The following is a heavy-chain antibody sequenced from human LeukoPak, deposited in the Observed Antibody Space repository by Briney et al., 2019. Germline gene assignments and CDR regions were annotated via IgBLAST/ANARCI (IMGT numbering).Heavy chain of an antibody. V-gene: IGHV1-69*13. Sequence: GASVKVSXKASGGTFSSYAISWVRQAPGQGLEWMGRIIPIFGTANYAQKFQGRVTITADESTSTAYMELSSLRSEDTAVYYCARGNDYYYDSSGYELFDPWGQGTLVTVSS. CDR1: GGTFSSYA. D-gene: IGHD3-22*01. J-gene: IGHJ5*02. CDR3: ARGNDYYYDSSGYELFDP. CDR2: IIPIFGTA.